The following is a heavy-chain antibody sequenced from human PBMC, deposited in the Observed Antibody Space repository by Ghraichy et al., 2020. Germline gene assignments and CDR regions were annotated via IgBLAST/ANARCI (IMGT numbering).Heavy chain of an antibody. D-gene: IGHD3-10*01. CDR1: GGSFSGYY. V-gene: IGHV4-34*01. CDR3: ARRGDYYGSGSQSAVYYYYYGMDV. Sequence: SETLSLNCAVYGGSFSGYYWSWIRQPPGKGLEWIGEINHSGSTNYNPSLKSRVTISVDTSKNQFSLKLSSVTAADTAVYYCARRGDYYGSGSQSAVYYYYYGMDVWGQGTTVTVSS. J-gene: IGHJ6*02. CDR2: INHSGST.